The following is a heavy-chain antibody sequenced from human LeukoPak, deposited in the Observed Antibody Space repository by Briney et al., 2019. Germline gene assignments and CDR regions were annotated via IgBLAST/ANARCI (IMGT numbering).Heavy chain of an antibody. CDR1: GYTFTSYG. Sequence: GASVKVSCKASGYTFTSYGISWVRQAPGQGLEWMGWISAYNGNTNYAQKLQGRVTMTTDTSTSTAYMELRSLRSDDTAVYYCARIYLDDSSGYHYYYGMDVWGQGTTVTVSS. CDR3: ARIYLDDSSGYHYYYGMDV. CDR2: ISAYNGNT. V-gene: IGHV1-18*01. J-gene: IGHJ6*02. D-gene: IGHD3-22*01.